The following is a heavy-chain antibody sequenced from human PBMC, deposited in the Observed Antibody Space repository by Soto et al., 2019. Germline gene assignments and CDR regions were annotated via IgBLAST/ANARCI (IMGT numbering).Heavy chain of an antibody. D-gene: IGHD1-20*01. CDR1: GGTFSSYA. CDR3: ARDRPRYNWNDVDYYYYGMDV. V-gene: IGHV1-69*01. CDR2: IIPIFGTA. Sequence: QVQLVQSGAEVKKPGSSVKVSCKASGGTFSSYAISWVRQAPGQGLEWMGGIIPIFGTANYAQKFQGRVTITADESTSTAYMELSRLRSEDTAVYYCARDRPRYNWNDVDYYYYGMDVWGQGTTVTVSS. J-gene: IGHJ6*02.